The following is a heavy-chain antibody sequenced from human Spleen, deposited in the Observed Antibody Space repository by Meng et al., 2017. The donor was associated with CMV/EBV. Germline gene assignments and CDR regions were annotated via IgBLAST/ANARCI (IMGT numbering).Heavy chain of an antibody. CDR2: VSSSSSYI. Sequence: GESLKISCAGLGFRFDDYGMKRVRQVPGKGLEWVSSVSSSSSYIYYADSVKGRFTISRDNAKNSLYLQMNSLRAEDTAVYYCAKNYDMLTASQFYFDYWGQGTLVTVSS. J-gene: IGHJ4*02. V-gene: IGHV3-21*01. CDR3: AKNYDMLTASQFYFDY. D-gene: IGHD3-9*01. CDR1: GFRFDDYG.